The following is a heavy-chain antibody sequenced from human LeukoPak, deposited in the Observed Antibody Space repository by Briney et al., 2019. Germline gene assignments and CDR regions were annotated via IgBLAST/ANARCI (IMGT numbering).Heavy chain of an antibody. CDR1: GGSISSYY. CDR2: IYYSGST. CDR3: ARSQPYVGPDY. J-gene: IGHJ4*02. Sequence: SSETLSLTCTVSGGSISSYYWSWIRQPPGKGLEWIGYIYYSGSTNYNPSLKSRVTISVDTSKNQFSLKLSSVTAADTAVYYCARSQPYVGPDYWGQGTLVTVSS. D-gene: IGHD3-16*01. V-gene: IGHV4-59*13.